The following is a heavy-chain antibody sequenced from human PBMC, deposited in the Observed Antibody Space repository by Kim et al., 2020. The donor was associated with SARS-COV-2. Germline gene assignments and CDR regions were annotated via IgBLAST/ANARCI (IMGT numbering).Heavy chain of an antibody. J-gene: IGHJ4*02. CDR2: IYYGGNT. V-gene: IGHV4-31*03. CDR3: ARDDSLGGFDY. CDR1: GDSITSGGYY. D-gene: IGHD7-27*01. Sequence: SDTLSLTCTVSGDSITSGGYYWNWIRQQPGKGLEWIGSIYYGGNTHYIPSLKSRLTISVDTSKNHFSLNLNSATAADTAVYYCARDDSLGGFDYWGQGILVTVSA.